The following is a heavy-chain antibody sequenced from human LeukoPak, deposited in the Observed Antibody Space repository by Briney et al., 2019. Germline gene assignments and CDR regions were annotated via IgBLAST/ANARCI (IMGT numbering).Heavy chain of an antibody. J-gene: IGHJ4*02. CDR1: GASISSYY. CDR2: IDYCGYI. CDR3: ARENPSGYHNRPLDH. D-gene: IGHD3-3*01. V-gene: IGHV4-59*01. Sequence: SETLSLICTVSGASISSYYCSSIRHPPGKGLWWIWGIDYCGYIKHNPYHKSRVTMSVDTSKNQLSLKPSSATAADTDIYYCARENPSGYHNRPLDHWGQPTLVTVSS.